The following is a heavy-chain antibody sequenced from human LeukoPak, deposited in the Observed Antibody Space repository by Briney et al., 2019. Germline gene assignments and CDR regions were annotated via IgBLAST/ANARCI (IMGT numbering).Heavy chain of an antibody. Sequence: GGSLRLSCAGSGITFRSMHWVRQAPGKGLEWVAVVSFDGSNKYYGDSVKGRFTISRDNSKNTLYLQMNSLRAEDTGVYYCAREIVGMATTDWGQGTLVTVSS. CDR1: GITFRS. D-gene: IGHD5-24*01. J-gene: IGHJ4*02. V-gene: IGHV3-30*03. CDR3: AREIVGMATTD. CDR2: VSFDGSNK.